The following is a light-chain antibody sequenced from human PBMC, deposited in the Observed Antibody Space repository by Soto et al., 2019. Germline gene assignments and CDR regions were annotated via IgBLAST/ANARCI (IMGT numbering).Light chain of an antibody. V-gene: IGLV4-69*01. CDR3: QTWDTGIRV. CDR2: VNSDGSH. Sequence: QPVLTQSPSASASLGASVTLTCTLSSGHSTYAIAWHQQQPEKGPRYLMKVNSDGSHNKGDGIPDRFSGSISGAERYLTISSLQSEDEADYYCQTWDTGIRVFGGGTKLTVL. CDR1: SGHSTYA. J-gene: IGLJ2*01.